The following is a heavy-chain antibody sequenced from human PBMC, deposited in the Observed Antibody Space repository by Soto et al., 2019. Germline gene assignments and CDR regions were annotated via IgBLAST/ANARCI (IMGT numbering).Heavy chain of an antibody. CDR3: ARHAHYDSSGYYRVTQTEFDY. CDR1: GGSISSSSYY. D-gene: IGHD3-22*01. CDR2: IYYSGNT. J-gene: IGHJ4*02. V-gene: IGHV4-39*01. Sequence: SETLSLTCTVSGGSISSSSYYWGWIRQPPGKGLEWIGSIYYSGNTYYNPSLKSRVTMSVDMSKNQFSLKLSSVTAADTAVYYCARHAHYDSSGYYRVTQTEFDYWGQGTLVTVSS.